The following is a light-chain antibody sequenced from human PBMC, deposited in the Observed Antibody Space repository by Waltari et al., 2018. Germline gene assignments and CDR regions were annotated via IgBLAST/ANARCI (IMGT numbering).Light chain of an antibody. CDR2: SNK. V-gene: IGLV1-47*01. Sequence: QSVLSQPPSASGTPGQRVTISRSGSNYNIGNHYVYWYHQLPGTAPTPRIYSNKHRPSGVPDRFSGSKSGTSAALAISGLRSEDEADYYCASWDGSLGGVIFGGGTKLTVL. CDR3: ASWDGSLGGVI. J-gene: IGLJ2*01. CDR1: NYNIGNHY.